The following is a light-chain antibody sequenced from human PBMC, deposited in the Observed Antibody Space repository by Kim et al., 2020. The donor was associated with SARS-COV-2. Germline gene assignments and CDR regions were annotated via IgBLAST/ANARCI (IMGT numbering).Light chain of an antibody. CDR1: QSVSSSY. J-gene: IGKJ5*01. V-gene: IGKV3-20*01. Sequence: EIVLTQSPGTLSLSPGERATLSCRASQSVSSSYLVWYQQKPGQAPRLLIYGASSRATGIPDRFSGSGSGTDITLTISRLEPEDFAVYYCQQYGSSPGITFGQGKRLEIK. CDR3: QQYGSSPGIT. CDR2: GAS.